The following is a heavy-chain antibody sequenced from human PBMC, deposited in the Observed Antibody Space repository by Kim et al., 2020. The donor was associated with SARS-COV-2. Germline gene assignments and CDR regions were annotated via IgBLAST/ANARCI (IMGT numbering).Heavy chain of an antibody. D-gene: IGHD6-13*01. CDR3: ARKYLRAAAGHYYYYGMDV. J-gene: IGHJ6*02. Sequence: SETLSLTCAVSGGSISSSNWWSWVRQPPGKGLEWIGEIYHSGSTNYNPSLKSRVTTSVDKSKNQFSLKLSSVTAADTAVYYCARKYLRAAAGHYYYYGMDVWGQGTTVTVSS. CDR2: IYHSGST. V-gene: IGHV4-4*02. CDR1: GGSISSSNW.